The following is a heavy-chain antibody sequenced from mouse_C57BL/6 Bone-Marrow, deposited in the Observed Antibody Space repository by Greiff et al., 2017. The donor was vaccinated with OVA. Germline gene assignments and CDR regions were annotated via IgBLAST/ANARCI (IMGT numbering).Heavy chain of an antibody. CDR3: VRESSSFYGYPYWYFEV. CDR2: IRRKSSNYAT. J-gene: IGHJ1*03. D-gene: IGHD2-2*01. V-gene: IGHV10-3*01. Sequence: EVKLVESGGGLVQPKGSLKLSCAASGFTFNTYAMHWVRQAPGKGLEWVARIRRKSSNYATYYADSVKDRFTISRDDSQSMLYLQMNNLTTVDTAMYYCVRESSSFYGYPYWYFEVWGTGTTVTVSS. CDR1: GFTFNTYA.